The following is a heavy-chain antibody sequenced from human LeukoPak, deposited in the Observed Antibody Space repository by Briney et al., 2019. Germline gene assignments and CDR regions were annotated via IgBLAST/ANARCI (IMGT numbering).Heavy chain of an antibody. CDR2: ISSSSGIT. V-gene: IGHV3-48*02. D-gene: IGHD3-22*01. CDR3: ARCYFNSSGYYHLGY. Sequence: GSLRLSWVASGFTFSVNSINGVRQAPGKGREWVSYISSSSGITYYADSVKGRFTISRDNAKNSLYLQVNSLRDEDTAVYYCARCYFNSSGYYHLGYWGQGTLVTVSS. J-gene: IGHJ4*02. CDR1: GFTFSVNS.